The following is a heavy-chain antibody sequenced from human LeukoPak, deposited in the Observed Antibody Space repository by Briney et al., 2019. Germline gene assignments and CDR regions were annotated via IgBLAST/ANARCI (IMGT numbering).Heavy chain of an antibody. V-gene: IGHV1-8*01. D-gene: IGHD3-10*01. J-gene: IGHJ5*02. Sequence: ASVKVSCKASGYTFTSYDINWVRQATGQGLEWMGWMNPNSGNTGYAQKFQGRVTMTRNTSISTAYMELSSLRSEDTAVYYCAIGNVLLWSGELFIFDPWGQGTLVTVSS. CDR1: GYTFTSYD. CDR2: MNPNSGNT. CDR3: AIGNVLLWSGELFIFDP.